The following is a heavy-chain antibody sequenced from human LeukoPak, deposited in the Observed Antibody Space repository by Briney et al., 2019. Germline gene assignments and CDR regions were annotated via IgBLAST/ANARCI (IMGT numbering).Heavy chain of an antibody. Sequence: GGSLRLSCAASGFGFSSYAMNWVRQAPGKGLEWVSSISGSSSYINYADSVKGRFTISRDNAQNSLFLQLNSLRAEDTAVYYCARDPYSSGWYKDAFDIWGQGTMVTVSS. D-gene: IGHD6-19*01. CDR1: GFGFSSYA. CDR2: ISGSSSYI. V-gene: IGHV3-21*01. CDR3: ARDPYSSGWYKDAFDI. J-gene: IGHJ3*02.